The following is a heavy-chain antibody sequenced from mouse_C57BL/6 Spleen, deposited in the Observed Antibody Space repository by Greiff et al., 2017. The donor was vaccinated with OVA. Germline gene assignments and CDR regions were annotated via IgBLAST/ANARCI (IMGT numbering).Heavy chain of an antibody. CDR2: INPGSGGT. D-gene: IGHD1-1*01. J-gene: IGHJ1*03. Sequence: QVQLQQSGAELVRPGPSVKVSCKASGYAFTNYLIEWVKQRPGQGLEWIGVINPGSGGTNYNEKFKGKATLTADKSSSTAYMQLSSLTSEDSAVYFCARRENYYGSYWYFDVWGTGTTVTVSS. CDR3: ARRENYYGSYWYFDV. CDR1: GYAFTNYL. V-gene: IGHV1-54*01.